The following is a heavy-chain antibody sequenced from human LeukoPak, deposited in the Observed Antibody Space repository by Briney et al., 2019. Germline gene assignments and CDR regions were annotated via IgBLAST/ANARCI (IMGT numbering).Heavy chain of an antibody. CDR2: IYKSGSA. D-gene: IGHD5-24*01. CDR1: SDSFSSGSYY. V-gene: IGHV4-61*01. CDR3: ARMALTKSDAFDI. Sequence: SETLSLTCTVSSDSFSSGSYYWSWIRQPPGEGLEWIGYIYKSGSANYNPSLKSRVIISLDTSKNQFSLKLASVTAADTAVYYCARMALTKSDAFDIWGQGTMVTVST. J-gene: IGHJ3*02.